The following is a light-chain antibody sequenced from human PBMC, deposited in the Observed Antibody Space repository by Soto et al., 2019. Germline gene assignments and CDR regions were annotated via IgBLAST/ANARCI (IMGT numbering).Light chain of an antibody. CDR1: SSDIGSYKS. CDR2: DVN. V-gene: IGLV2-11*01. Sequence: QSALTQPRSVSASPGQSVTISCTGTSSDIGSYKSVSWYQQYPGKAPKLMIYDVNKRPSGVPDRFSGSKSGNRASLTISGLQAEDESDYYCCSAAGSYSWVFGGGTKLTVL. CDR3: CSAAGSYSWV. J-gene: IGLJ3*02.